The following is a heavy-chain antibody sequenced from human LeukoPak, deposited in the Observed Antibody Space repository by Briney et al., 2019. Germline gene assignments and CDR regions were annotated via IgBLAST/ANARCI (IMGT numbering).Heavy chain of an antibody. CDR1: GFTFSSYA. J-gene: IGHJ4*02. D-gene: IGHD3-3*01. CDR3: AKASPYYDFWSGYSYYFDY. V-gene: IGHV3-23*01. Sequence: GGSLRLSCAASGFTFSSYAMSWVRQAPGKGLEWVSAISGSGGSTYYADSVKGRFTISRDNSKNTLYLRMNSLRAEDTAVYYCAKASPYYDFWSGYSYYFDYWGQGTLVTVSS. CDR2: ISGSGGST.